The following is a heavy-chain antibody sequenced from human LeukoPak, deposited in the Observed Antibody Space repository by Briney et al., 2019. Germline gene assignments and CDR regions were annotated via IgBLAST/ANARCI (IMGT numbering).Heavy chain of an antibody. J-gene: IGHJ3*01. Sequence: GGSLKLSCTASGFIFSDSAIHWVRQASGKGLEWVGRISSKSNTYSTVHAASVRGRFTISRDDSKNTAYLQMNSLKTEDTAVYYCTRRDISGVSHDGFGLWGQGTVVVVSS. CDR2: ISSKSNTYST. D-gene: IGHD3-10*01. V-gene: IGHV3-73*01. CDR1: GFIFSDSA. CDR3: TRRDISGVSHDGFGL.